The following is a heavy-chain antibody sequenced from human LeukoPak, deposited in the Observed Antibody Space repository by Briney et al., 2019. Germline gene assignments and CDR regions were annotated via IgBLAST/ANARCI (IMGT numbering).Heavy chain of an antibody. D-gene: IGHD1-26*01. J-gene: IGHJ4*02. V-gene: IGHV3-53*01. CDR3: ARDVVGATYFD. CDR2: IYSGGST. Sequence: GGSLRLSCAASGFTVSSNYMTWVRQAPGKGLEWVSIIYSGGSTSYADSVKGRFTISRDNSKNTLYLQMNSLRAEDTAVYYCARDVVGATYFDWGQGALVTVSS. CDR1: GFTVSSNY.